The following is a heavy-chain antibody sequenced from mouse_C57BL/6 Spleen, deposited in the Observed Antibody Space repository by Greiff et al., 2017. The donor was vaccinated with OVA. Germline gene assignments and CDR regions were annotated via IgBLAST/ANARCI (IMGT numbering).Heavy chain of an antibody. CDR2: ISDGGSYT. V-gene: IGHV5-4*03. CDR1: GFTFSSYA. Sequence: EVKLVESGGGLVKPGGSLKLSCAASGFTFSSYAMSWVRQTPEKRLEWVATISDGGSYTYYPDNVKGRFTISRDNAKNNLYLQMSHLKSEDTAMYYCARATYDYDGRNFDYWGQGTTLTVSS. J-gene: IGHJ2*01. D-gene: IGHD2-4*01. CDR3: ARATYDYDGRNFDY.